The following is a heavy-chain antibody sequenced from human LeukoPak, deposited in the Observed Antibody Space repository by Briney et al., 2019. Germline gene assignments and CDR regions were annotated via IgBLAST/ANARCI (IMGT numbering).Heavy chain of an antibody. D-gene: IGHD6-19*01. CDR1: GFTFSTYS. V-gene: IGHV3-48*01. J-gene: IGHJ3*02. CDR2: ISSSSSTI. Sequence: GGSLRLSCAASGFTFSTYSMTCVRQAPGKGLEWVSYISSSSSTIYYADSVKGRFTISRDNAKNSLYLQMNSLRAEETAVYYCARDFRAVAGIDAFDIWGQGTMVTVSS. CDR3: ARDFRAVAGIDAFDI.